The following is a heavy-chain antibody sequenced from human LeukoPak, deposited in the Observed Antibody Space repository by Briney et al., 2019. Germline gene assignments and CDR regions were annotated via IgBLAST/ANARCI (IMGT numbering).Heavy chain of an antibody. CDR2: IYHSGNT. V-gene: IGHV4-38-2*02. D-gene: IGHD3-10*01. Sequence: SETLSLTCTVSGYSISSGYYWGWIRQPPGKGLEWIGGIYHSGNTYYNPSLKSRVTVSVDTSKNQFSLKLSSVTAADTAIYYCAKHYMGSSYNRGLDYWGQGTLVTVSS. CDR3: AKHYMGSSYNRGLDY. J-gene: IGHJ4*02. CDR1: GYSISSGYY.